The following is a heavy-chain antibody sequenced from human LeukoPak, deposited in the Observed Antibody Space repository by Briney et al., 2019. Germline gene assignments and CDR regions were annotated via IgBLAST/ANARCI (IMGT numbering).Heavy chain of an antibody. D-gene: IGHD2-15*01. CDR2: MNPNSGNT. CDR1: GYTFTSYD. J-gene: IGHJ6*02. V-gene: IGHV1-8*01. CDR3: ARGRCSGGSCYSGHYYYYYGMDV. Sequence: ASVKVSCKASGYTFTSYDINWVRQATGQGLEWMGWMNPNSGNTGYAQKFQGRVTMTRNTSISTAYMELSRQRSEDTAVYYCARGRCSGGSCYSGHYYYYYGMDVWGQGTTVTVSS.